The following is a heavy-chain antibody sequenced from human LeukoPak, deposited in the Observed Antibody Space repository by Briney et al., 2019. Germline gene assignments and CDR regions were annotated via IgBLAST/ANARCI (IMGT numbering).Heavy chain of an antibody. CDR3: ARQMHRVTMPPYYFDY. Sequence: SETLSLTCTVSGGSISSSSYYWGWIRQPPGKGLEWIGSIYYSGSTYYNPSLKSRVTISVDTSKNQFSLKLSSVTAADTAVYYCARQMHRVTMPPYYFDYWGQGTLVTVSS. CDR2: IYYSGST. D-gene: IGHD3-10*01. V-gene: IGHV4-39*01. CDR1: GGSISSSSYY. J-gene: IGHJ4*02.